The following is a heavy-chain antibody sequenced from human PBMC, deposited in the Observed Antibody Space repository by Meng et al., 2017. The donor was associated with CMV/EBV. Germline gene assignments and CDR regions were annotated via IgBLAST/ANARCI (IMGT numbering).Heavy chain of an antibody. CDR2: ISYDGINK. Sequence: FSTDAMHWVRQAPGKGLEWVALISYDGINKYYADSVTGRFTISRDDSKNTLYMQMNSLKTEDTAVYYCARAKHLGYCSAGSCYSMGYWGQGSLVTVSS. J-gene: IGHJ4*02. V-gene: IGHV3-30-3*01. CDR3: ARAKHLGYCSAGSCYSMGY. CDR1: FSTDA. D-gene: IGHD2-15*01.